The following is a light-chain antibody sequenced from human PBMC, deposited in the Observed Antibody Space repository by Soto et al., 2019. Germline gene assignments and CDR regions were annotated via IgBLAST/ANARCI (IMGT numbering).Light chain of an antibody. V-gene: IGKV1-33*01. CDR2: DAS. J-gene: IGKJ5*01. CDR1: QDISVY. Sequence: DIPMTQSPSSLSASVGDSVTITCQASQDISVYLNWYQQKPGKAPKLLISDASNLQTGVPSRFSGTGSGTDFTFTISSLQPEDFATYFCLQFDIVPPTFGQGTRLEMK. CDR3: LQFDIVPPT.